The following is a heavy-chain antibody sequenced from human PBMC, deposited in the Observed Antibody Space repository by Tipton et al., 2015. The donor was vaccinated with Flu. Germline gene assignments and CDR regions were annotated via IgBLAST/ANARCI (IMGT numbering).Heavy chain of an antibody. V-gene: IGHV3-21*01. CDR1: GFTFSSYS. Sequence: GSLRLSCAASGFTFSSYSMNWVRQAPGKGLEWVSSISSSSSYIYYADSVKGRFTISRDNAKNSLYLQMNSLRAEDTAVYYCARDEGQQLGWFDAFDIWGQGTMVTVSS. D-gene: IGHD6-13*01. CDR3: ARDEGQQLGWFDAFDI. J-gene: IGHJ3*02. CDR2: ISSSSSYI.